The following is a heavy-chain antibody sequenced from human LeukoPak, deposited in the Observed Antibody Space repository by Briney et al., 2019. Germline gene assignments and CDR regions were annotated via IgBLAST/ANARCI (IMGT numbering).Heavy chain of an antibody. D-gene: IGHD3-16*01. CDR3: ARETSQKGAHYMDV. J-gene: IGHJ6*03. V-gene: IGHV4-59*01. CDR1: GGSISSYY. Sequence: SETLSLTCTVSGGSISSYYWSWIRQPPGKGLEWIGFIYYSGSTNYNPSLKSRVTISVDTSKNQFSLKLSSVTAADTAVYYCARETSQKGAHYMDVWGKGTTVTISS. CDR2: IYYSGST.